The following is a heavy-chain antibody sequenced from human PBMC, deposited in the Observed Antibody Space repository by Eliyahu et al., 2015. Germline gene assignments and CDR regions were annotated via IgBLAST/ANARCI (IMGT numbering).Heavy chain of an antibody. V-gene: IGHV3-72*01. CDR1: GFTLXAYY. CDR2: XRNKANSYTT. J-gene: IGHJ6*02. D-gene: IGHD3-22*01. CDR3: ARVPMTVVGDYYHYSGMDV. Sequence: EVQLVESGGGLVQPGGSLRXSCAAXGFTLXAYYMXXVPQAPGKGLGXVGRXRNKANSYTTEYAESVKGRFTVSRDDSQNSVYLQMNSLKTEDTAVFYCARVPMTVVGDYYHYSGMDVWGQGTTVTVSS.